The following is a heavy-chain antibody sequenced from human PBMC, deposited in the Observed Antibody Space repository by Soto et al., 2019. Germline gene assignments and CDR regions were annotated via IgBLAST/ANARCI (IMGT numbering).Heavy chain of an antibody. J-gene: IGHJ6*03. Sequence: GASVKVACKASGYTFTSYGISWVRQAPGQGLEWMGWISAYNGNTNYAQQLQGRVTMTTDTSTSTAYMKLSSLRSDDTSVYYCARDQDIVLMVYAIPYYYYMDVWGKGTTVTVSS. CDR2: ISAYNGNT. D-gene: IGHD2-8*01. V-gene: IGHV1-18*01. CDR1: GYTFTSYG. CDR3: ARDQDIVLMVYAIPYYYYMDV.